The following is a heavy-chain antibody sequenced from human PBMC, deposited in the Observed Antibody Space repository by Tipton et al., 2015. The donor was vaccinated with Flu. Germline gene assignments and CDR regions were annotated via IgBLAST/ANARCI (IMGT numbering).Heavy chain of an antibody. D-gene: IGHD5-18*01. CDR2: IIPIFGTA. V-gene: IGHV1-69*06. CDR1: GGTFSSYA. J-gene: IGHJ6*03. CDR3: ARSTAMVANYYYYYMDV. Sequence: QSGPEVKKPGSSVKVSCKASGGTFSSYAISWVRQAPGQGLEWMGGIIPIFGTANYAQKFQGRVTITADKSTSTAYMELSSLRSEDTAVYYCARSTAMVANYYYYYMDVWGKGTTVTVSS.